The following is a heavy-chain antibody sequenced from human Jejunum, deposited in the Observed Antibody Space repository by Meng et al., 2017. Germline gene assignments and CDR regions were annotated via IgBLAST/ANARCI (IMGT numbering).Heavy chain of an antibody. CDR2: ISSDGTNI. Sequence: GGSLRLSCAASGFTFDNYAMHWVRQAPGKGLEWVAVISSDGTNIYYADSVKGRFTISRDNLKNTLYLQMNSLRPDDTALYFCARSTYFYGSGSEVYWGQGTLVTVSS. CDR1: GFTFDNYA. V-gene: IGHV3-30-3*01. D-gene: IGHD3-10*01. J-gene: IGHJ4*02. CDR3: ARSTYFYGSGSEVY.